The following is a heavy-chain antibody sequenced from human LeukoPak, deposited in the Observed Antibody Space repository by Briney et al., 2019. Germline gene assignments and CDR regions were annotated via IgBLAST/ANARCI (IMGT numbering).Heavy chain of an antibody. Sequence: GASVKVSCKASGYTFTGYYMHWVRQAPGQGLEWMGWINPNSGGTNHAQKFQGRVTMTRDTSISTAYMELSRLRSDDTAVYYCARDSYGDYYFDYWGQGTLVTVSS. CDR2: INPNSGGT. J-gene: IGHJ4*02. D-gene: IGHD4-17*01. CDR1: GYTFTGYY. CDR3: ARDSYGDYYFDY. V-gene: IGHV1-2*02.